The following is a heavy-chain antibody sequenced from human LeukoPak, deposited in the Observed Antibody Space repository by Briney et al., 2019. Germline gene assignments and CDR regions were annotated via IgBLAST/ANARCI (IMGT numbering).Heavy chain of an antibody. J-gene: IGHJ4*02. V-gene: IGHV3-9*01. Sequence: GRSLRLSCAASGFTFDDYAMHWVRQAPGKGLEWVSGISWNSGSIGYADSVKGRFTISRDNAKNSLYLQMNSLRAEDTALYYCAKANCSSTSCYTDTPLRFLERHDYWGQGTLVTVSS. CDR3: AKANCSSTSCYTDTPLRFLERHDY. CDR2: ISWNSGSI. D-gene: IGHD2-2*02. CDR1: GFTFDDYA.